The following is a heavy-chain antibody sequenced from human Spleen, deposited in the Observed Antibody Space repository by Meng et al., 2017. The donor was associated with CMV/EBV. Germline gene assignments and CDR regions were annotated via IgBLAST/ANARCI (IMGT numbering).Heavy chain of an antibody. Sequence: SVKVSCKASGGTFSSYAISWVRQAPGQGLEWMGGIIPILGRANYAQKSQGRVTITADKTTSTAYMELSSLRSEETAVYYCARGDYGGNQPTGAFDIWGQGTMVTVSS. V-gene: IGHV1-69*10. CDR3: ARGDYGGNQPTGAFDI. CDR1: GGTFSSYA. D-gene: IGHD4-23*01. J-gene: IGHJ3*02. CDR2: IIPILGRA.